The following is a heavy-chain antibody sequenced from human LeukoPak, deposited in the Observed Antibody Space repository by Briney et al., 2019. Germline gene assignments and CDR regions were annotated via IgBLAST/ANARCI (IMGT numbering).Heavy chain of an antibody. V-gene: IGHV4-59*08. CDR2: IYYSGDT. J-gene: IGHJ5*02. CDR1: GGSITSDH. Sequence: SETLSLTCIVSGGSITSDHWTWIRQTPGKGLEWIGHIYYSGDTNYNPSLRSRATISVGTSKNQVSLKLSAVTAADTAVYYCARRTYDYESGGYYYGRGWFDPWGQGTLVTVSS. D-gene: IGHD3-22*01. CDR3: ARRTYDYESGGYYYGRGWFDP.